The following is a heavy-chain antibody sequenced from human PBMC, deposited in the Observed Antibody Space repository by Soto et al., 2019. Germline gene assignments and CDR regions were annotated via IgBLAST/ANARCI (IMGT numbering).Heavy chain of an antibody. CDR1: GFTFSSYA. V-gene: IGHV3-23*01. CDR2: ISGSGGRT. Sequence: GGSLRLSCAASGFTFSSYAMTWVRQAPGKGLEWVSSISGSGGRTFYVDSVKGRFTISRDSSQNTLYLQMNSPRVEDSAIYSCARGSLRLPYTLDVWGQGTTVTVSS. D-gene: IGHD4-17*01. CDR3: ARGSLRLPYTLDV. J-gene: IGHJ6*02.